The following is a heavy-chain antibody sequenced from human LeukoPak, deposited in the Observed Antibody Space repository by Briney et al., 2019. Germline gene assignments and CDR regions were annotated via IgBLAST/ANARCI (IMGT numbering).Heavy chain of an antibody. J-gene: IGHJ5*02. CDR3: AKDPGSSGWYGTNWFDP. V-gene: IGHV3-23*01. CDR1: GFTFSSYA. CDR2: ISGSGGST. D-gene: IGHD6-19*01. Sequence: GGSLRLSCAASGFTFSSYAMSWVRQAPGKGLEWVSAISGSGGSTYYADSVKGRFTISRDNSKNTLYLQMNSLRAEDTAVYYCAKDPGSSGWYGTNWFDPWGQGTLVTVSS.